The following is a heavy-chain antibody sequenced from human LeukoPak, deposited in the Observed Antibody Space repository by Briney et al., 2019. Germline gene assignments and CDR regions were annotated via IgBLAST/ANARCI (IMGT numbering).Heavy chain of an antibody. J-gene: IGHJ4*02. CDR1: GFTFSSYW. Sequence: GGSLRLFCAASGFTFSSYWMSWVRQAPGKGREWVANINKDGGEKYYVDSVKGRFTISRDNAKNSLYLQMNSLRADDTAVYYCVKDSPPRYSGSPPAYWGQGTLVTVSS. V-gene: IGHV3-7*03. D-gene: IGHD1-26*01. CDR3: VKDSPPRYSGSPPAY. CDR2: INKDGGEK.